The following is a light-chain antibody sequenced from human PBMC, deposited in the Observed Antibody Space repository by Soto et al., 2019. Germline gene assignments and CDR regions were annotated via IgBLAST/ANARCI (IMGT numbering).Light chain of an antibody. CDR3: QQSYTLSPLT. Sequence: DIQLTQPPSSLSASVADRVIITCRISQSISNYLNWYQHKPGKAPKVLISAASNLQSGVPSRFSGSGSGTVFTLTISSLQPEDFATYFCQQSYTLSPLTFGGGTKVDI. CDR2: AAS. CDR1: QSISNY. J-gene: IGKJ4*01. V-gene: IGKV1-39*01.